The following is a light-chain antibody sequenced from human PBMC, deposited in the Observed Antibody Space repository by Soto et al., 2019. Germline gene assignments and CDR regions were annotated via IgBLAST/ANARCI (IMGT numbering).Light chain of an antibody. J-gene: IGKJ5*01. CDR1: QSISSY. CDR3: QQSYSTPIT. CDR2: GAS. V-gene: IGKV1-39*01. Sequence: DLQMTQSPSSLSASVGDRVTITCRASQSISSYLNWYQQKPGKAPKLLIYGASSLQSGVPSRFSGSGSGTDFTLTISSLQPEDFATYYCQQSYSTPITFGQGTRLEI.